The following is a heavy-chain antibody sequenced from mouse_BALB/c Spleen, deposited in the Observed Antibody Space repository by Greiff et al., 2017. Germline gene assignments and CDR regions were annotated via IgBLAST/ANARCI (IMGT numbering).Heavy chain of an antibody. CDR3: ARKGTGNGAMDY. CDR2: IYPGGGYT. V-gene: IGHV1-63*02. Sequence: QVQLQQPGAELVKPGTSVKISCKASGYTFTNYWLGWVKQRPGHGLEWIGDIYPGGGYTNYNEKFKGKATLTADTSSSTAYMQLSSLTSEDSAVYFCARKGTGNGAMDYWGQGTSVTVSS. J-gene: IGHJ4*01. CDR1: GYTFTNYW.